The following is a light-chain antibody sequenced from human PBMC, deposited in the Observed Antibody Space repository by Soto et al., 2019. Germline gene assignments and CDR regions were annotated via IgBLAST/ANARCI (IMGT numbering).Light chain of an antibody. Sequence: QSALTQPASVSGSPGQSITISCTGTSSDVGGYNYVSWFQQHPGKAPKLMIYEVSNGPSGVSNRFSGSRSGNTASLTISGLQSEDEAEYYCNSYTNNNTFVFGTGTKLTVL. CDR1: SSDVGGYNY. CDR3: NSYTNNNTFV. V-gene: IGLV2-14*01. CDR2: EVS. J-gene: IGLJ1*01.